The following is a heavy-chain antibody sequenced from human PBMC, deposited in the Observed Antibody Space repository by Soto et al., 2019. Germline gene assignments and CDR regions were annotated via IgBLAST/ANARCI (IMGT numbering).Heavy chain of an antibody. CDR2: IYYSGST. D-gene: IGHD3-3*01. Sequence: SETLSFTCTVSGGSISSYYWSWIRQPPGKGLEWIGYIYYSGSTNYNPSLKSRVTISVDTSKNQFSLKLSSVTAADTAVYYCARGRNFLAAFDYWGQGTLVTVSS. J-gene: IGHJ4*02. V-gene: IGHV4-59*01. CDR3: ARGRNFLAAFDY. CDR1: GGSISSYY.